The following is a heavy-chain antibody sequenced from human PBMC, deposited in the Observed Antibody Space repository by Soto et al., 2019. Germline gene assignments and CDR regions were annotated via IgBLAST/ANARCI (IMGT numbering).Heavy chain of an antibody. D-gene: IGHD2-15*01. CDR1: GGSISSGGYY. V-gene: IGHV4-31*03. Sequence: SETLSLTGPVSGGSISSGGYYWSWIRQHPGKGLEWIGYIYYSGSTYYNPSLKSRVTISVDTSKNQFSLKLSSVTAADTAVYYCARAGRDCSGGSCYYYYYGMDVWGQGTTVPVSS. CDR2: IYYSGST. J-gene: IGHJ6*02. CDR3: ARAGRDCSGGSCYYYYYGMDV.